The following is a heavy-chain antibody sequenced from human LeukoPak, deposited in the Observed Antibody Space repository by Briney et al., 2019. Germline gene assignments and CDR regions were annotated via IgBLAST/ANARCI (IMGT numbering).Heavy chain of an antibody. CDR3: AKDGTADFWSGYYLTFFDY. CDR2: ISGSGGSI. CDR1: GFTFSSYA. D-gene: IGHD3-3*01. V-gene: IGHV3-23*01. J-gene: IGHJ4*02. Sequence: GGSLRLSCAASGFTFSSYAMSWVRQAPGKGLEWVSAISGSGGSIYYADSVKGRFTISRDNSKNTLYLQMNSLRAEDTAVYYCAKDGTADFWSGYYLTFFDYWGQGTLVTVSS.